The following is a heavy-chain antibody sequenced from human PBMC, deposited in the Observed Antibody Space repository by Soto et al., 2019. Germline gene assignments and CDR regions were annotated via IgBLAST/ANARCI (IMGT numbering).Heavy chain of an antibody. CDR1: GDSVSGGDSY. V-gene: IGHV4-30-4*01. J-gene: IGHJ4*02. D-gene: IGHD3-22*01. Sequence: QVQLQESGPGLVKPSQTLSLTCTVSGDSVSGGDSYWSWIRQPPGKALEWIGYTSFSGYTSYTPSLKSRVTISVDMSTSQFSLRPTSVTAADTAIYYCVRGGNPYHYATSGPGTFDKWGQGTLVSVSS. CDR2: TSFSGYT. CDR3: VRGGNPYHYATSGPGTFDK.